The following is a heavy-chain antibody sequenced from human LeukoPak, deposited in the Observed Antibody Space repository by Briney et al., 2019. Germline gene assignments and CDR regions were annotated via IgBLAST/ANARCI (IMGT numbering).Heavy chain of an antibody. D-gene: IGHD6-6*01. CDR2: IYYSGST. V-gene: IGHV4-39*01. CDR1: GGSISSSSYY. Sequence: SETLSLTCTVSGGSISSSSYYWGWIRQPPGKGLEWIRSIYYSGSTYYNPSLKSRVTISVDTSKNQFSLKLSSVTAADTAVYYCARLALVRRFDYWGQGTLVTVSS. J-gene: IGHJ4*02. CDR3: ARLALVRRFDY.